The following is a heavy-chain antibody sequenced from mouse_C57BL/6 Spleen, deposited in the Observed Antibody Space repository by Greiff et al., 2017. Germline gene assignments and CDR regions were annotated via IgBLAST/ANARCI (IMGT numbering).Heavy chain of an antibody. Sequence: EVKVVESGGGLVQPKGSLKLSCAASGFTFNTYAMHWVRQAPGKGLEWVARIRSKSSNYATYYADSVKDRFTISRDDSQSMLYLQMNNLKTEDTAMYYCVREGNYSNYDYAMDYWGQGTSVTVSS. D-gene: IGHD2-5*01. CDR2: IRSKSSNYAT. CDR3: VREGNYSNYDYAMDY. J-gene: IGHJ4*01. V-gene: IGHV10-3*01. CDR1: GFTFNTYA.